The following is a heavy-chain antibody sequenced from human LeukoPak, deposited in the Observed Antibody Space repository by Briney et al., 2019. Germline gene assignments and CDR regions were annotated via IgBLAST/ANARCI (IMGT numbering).Heavy chain of an antibody. Sequence: PSETLSLTCTVSDDSISSYYWSWIRQPPGKGLEWIGYIYYSGSTNYNPSLKSRVTISVDTSKNQFSLKLSSVTAADTAVYYCARMVGWGARRYSYFYMDVWGKGTTVTTSS. CDR3: ARMVGWGARRYSYFYMDV. D-gene: IGHD1-26*01. CDR1: DDSISSYY. J-gene: IGHJ6*03. CDR2: IYYSGST. V-gene: IGHV4-59*01.